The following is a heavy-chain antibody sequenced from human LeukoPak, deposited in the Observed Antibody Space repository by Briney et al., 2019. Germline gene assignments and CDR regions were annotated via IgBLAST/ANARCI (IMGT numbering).Heavy chain of an antibody. D-gene: IGHD4-23*01. CDR1: GFTFSSYP. Sequence: GGSVRLSCAGSGFTFSSYPMSWVRQAPGKGLEGVSAFSGSGGSTHYADSVKGRFTISRDNSKNTLYLQMKSLRAEDTAVYYCAKRATVVTSNLDYWGQGTLVTVSS. CDR2: FSGSGGST. J-gene: IGHJ4*02. CDR3: AKRATVVTSNLDY. V-gene: IGHV3-23*01.